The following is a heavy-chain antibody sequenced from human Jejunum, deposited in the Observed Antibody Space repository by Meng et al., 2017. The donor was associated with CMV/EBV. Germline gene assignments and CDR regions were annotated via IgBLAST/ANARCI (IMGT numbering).Heavy chain of an antibody. J-gene: IGHJ4*02. D-gene: IGHD6-19*01. Sequence: QVQRGRVGLELSKPGDSLTGSCQAAGYTFTSSSMTWVRHAPGQGLEWMGWININTGNPTYAQGFTGRFVFSLDTSVSTAYLQIDSLKADDTAVYYCARGNGWRFDYWGQGTLVTVS. CDR2: ININTGNP. V-gene: IGHV7-4-1*01. CDR3: ARGNGWRFDY. CDR1: GYTFTSSS.